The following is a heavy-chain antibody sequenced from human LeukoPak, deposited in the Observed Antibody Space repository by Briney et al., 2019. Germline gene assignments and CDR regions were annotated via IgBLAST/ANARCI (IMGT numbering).Heavy chain of an antibody. CDR1: GGSISSGGYY. Sequence: SETLSLTCTVSGGSISSGGYYWSWIRQPPGKGLEWIGNIYHSGSTYYNPSLKSRVTISVDRSKNQFSLKLSSVTAADTAVYYCARDGARGFLESYWGQGTLVTVSS. D-gene: IGHD3-3*01. V-gene: IGHV4-30-2*01. CDR2: IYHSGST. J-gene: IGHJ4*02. CDR3: ARDGARGFLESY.